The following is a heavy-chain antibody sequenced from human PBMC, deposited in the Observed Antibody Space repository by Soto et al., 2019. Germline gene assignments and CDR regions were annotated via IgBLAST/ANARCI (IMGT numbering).Heavy chain of an antibody. CDR1: GGSISSGGYY. D-gene: IGHD3-22*01. CDR3: ARSPGDSSGYPPYYFDY. J-gene: IGHJ4*02. CDR2: IYYSGST. Sequence: SETLSLTCTVSGGSISSGGYYWSWIRQHPGKGLEWIGYIYYSGSTYYNPSLKSRVTISVDTSKNQFSLKLSSVTAADTAVYYCARSPGDSSGYPPYYFDYWGQGTLVTVSS. V-gene: IGHV4-31*03.